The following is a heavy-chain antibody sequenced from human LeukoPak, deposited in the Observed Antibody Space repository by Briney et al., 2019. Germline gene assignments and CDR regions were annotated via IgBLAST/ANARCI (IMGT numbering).Heavy chain of an antibody. J-gene: IGHJ6*02. D-gene: IGHD3-3*01. Sequence: GRSLRLSCAASGFTFSSYAMHWVRQAPGKGLEWVAVISYDGSNKYYADSVKGRFTISRDNSKNTLYLQMSSLRAEDTAVYYCARDRAAPDFWSGYYRPHYYGMDVWGQGTTVTVSS. V-gene: IGHV3-30-3*01. CDR1: GFTFSSYA. CDR3: ARDRAAPDFWSGYYRPHYYGMDV. CDR2: ISYDGSNK.